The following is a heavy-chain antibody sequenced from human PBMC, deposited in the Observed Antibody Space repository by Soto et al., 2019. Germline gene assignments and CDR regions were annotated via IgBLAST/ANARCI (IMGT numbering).Heavy chain of an antibody. D-gene: IGHD3-10*01. CDR1: GGSISSSNW. CDR3: ARARLLGMITMVRGARDYGMDV. J-gene: IGHJ6*02. Sequence: SETLSLTCAVSGGSISSSNWWSWVRQPPGKGLEWSGEIYHSGSTNYNPSLKSRVTISVDKSKNQFSLKLSSVTAADTAVYYGARARLLGMITMVRGARDYGMDVWGQGTTVTVSS. V-gene: IGHV4-4*02. CDR2: IYHSGST.